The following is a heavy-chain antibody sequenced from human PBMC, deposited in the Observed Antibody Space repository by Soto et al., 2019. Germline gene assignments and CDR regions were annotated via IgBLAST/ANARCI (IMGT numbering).Heavy chain of an antibody. CDR3: ARDGQWRGTPRVY. CDR1: GFTVSSNY. D-gene: IGHD6-19*01. J-gene: IGHJ4*02. V-gene: IGHV3-53*04. Sequence: EVQLVESGGGLVQPGGSLRLSCAASGFTVSSNYMSWVRQAPGKGLEWVSVIYRGGSTYYADSVKGRFTISRHNSKNTLYLQMNSLRAEDTAVYYCARDGQWRGTPRVYWGQGTLFTVSS. CDR2: IYRGGST.